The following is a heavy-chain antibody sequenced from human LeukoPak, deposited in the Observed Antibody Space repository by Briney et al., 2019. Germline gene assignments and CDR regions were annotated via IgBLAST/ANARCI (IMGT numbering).Heavy chain of an antibody. Sequence: GGSLRLSCAASGFTFNDYSMNWVRQDPGKGLEWLAFVSGHSTAIYHADSVKGRFTISRDNAKKTVFLHMNSLRPEDTAVYYCARERIYSHYYMDVWGTGTTVTVSS. D-gene: IGHD5-18*01. CDR2: VSGHSTAI. CDR3: ARERIYSHYYMDV. V-gene: IGHV3-48*04. CDR1: GFTFNDYS. J-gene: IGHJ6*03.